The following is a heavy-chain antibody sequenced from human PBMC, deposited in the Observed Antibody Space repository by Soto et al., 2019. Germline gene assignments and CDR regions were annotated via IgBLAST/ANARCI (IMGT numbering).Heavy chain of an antibody. V-gene: IGHV3-48*02. CDR3: ARADYPNYYSYGMDV. CDR1: GFTFSTYN. D-gene: IGHD4-17*01. CDR2: ISGSSTTI. Sequence: EVQLVESGGDLVQPGGSLRLSCAASGFTFSTYNMNWVRQAPGKGLEWLSYISGSSTTIYYADSVKARFTISRDNAKKSLYLQMSSLRDEDTAVYYCARADYPNYYSYGMDVWGQGTTVTVSS. J-gene: IGHJ6*02.